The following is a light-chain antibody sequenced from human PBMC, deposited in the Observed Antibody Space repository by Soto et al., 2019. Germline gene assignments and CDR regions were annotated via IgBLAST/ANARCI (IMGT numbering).Light chain of an antibody. CDR3: QNFNSVFPT. CDR2: EAS. V-gene: IGKV1-27*01. CDR1: QGISNY. Sequence: DIQMTQSPSSLSAYVGDRVTITCRASQGISNYLAWYQQRPGKVPQLLIYEASTLQSGVPSRFSGSGSGTDFTLTISSLQPEDVATYSCQNFNSVFPTFGPGTKVNI. J-gene: IGKJ3*01.